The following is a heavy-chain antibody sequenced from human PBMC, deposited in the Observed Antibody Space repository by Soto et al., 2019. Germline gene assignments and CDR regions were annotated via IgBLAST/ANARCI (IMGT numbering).Heavy chain of an antibody. V-gene: IGHV3-21*06. CDR3: ARESEDLTSNFDY. CDR2: ISSTTNYI. J-gene: IGHJ4*02. Sequence: PGGSLTLSCAVSGFSFTRYSMNWVRQAPGKGLEWVSSISSTTNYIYYGDYMKGRFTISRDNAKNSLYLEMNSLRAEDTAVYYCARESEDLTSNFDYWGQGTLVTVSS. CDR1: GFSFTRYS.